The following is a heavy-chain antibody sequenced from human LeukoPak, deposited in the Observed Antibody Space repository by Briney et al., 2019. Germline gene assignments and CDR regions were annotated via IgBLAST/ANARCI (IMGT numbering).Heavy chain of an antibody. CDR2: IYWDDDK. D-gene: IGHD3-10*01. CDR1: GFSLSTSGVG. V-gene: IGHV2-5*02. Sequence: SGPTLVNPTQTLTLTCTFSGFSLSTSGVGVGWIRQPPGKALEWLALIYWDDDKRYSPSLKSRLTITKDTSKNQVVLTMTNVDPVDTATYFCVHTYYYASGNSAFDYWGQGTLVTVSS. CDR3: VHTYYYASGNSAFDY. J-gene: IGHJ4*02.